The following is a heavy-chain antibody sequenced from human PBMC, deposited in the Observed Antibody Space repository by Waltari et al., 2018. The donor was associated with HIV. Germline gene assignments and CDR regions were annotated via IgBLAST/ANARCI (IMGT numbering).Heavy chain of an antibody. J-gene: IGHJ6*02. Sequence: EVQLVQSGAEVKKPGVSLKISCKCSGYSFTHYWIVWERQMPGKGLEWMGIIYPGDSETRYSPSFPGQVTISADKSISTAYLQWSSLKASDTAMYYCARDYKGTGVDFYYGMDVWGQGTTVTVSS. D-gene: IGHD1-1*01. CDR3: ARDYKGTGVDFYYGMDV. CDR2: IYPGDSET. CDR1: GYSFTHYW. V-gene: IGHV5-51*03.